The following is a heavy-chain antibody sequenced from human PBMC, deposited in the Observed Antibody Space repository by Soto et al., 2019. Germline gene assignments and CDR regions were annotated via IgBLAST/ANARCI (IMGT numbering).Heavy chain of an antibody. D-gene: IGHD3-9*01. Sequence: ASVKVSCKASGSTFTTFGISWVRQAPGQGLEWVGWISANNGNTKYSQRFQGRVSLTTETSASTAYMELRSLRSDDTAVYYCARAGDILTGYHYDYGMDVWGQGTTVTVSS. J-gene: IGHJ6*02. CDR2: ISANNGNT. V-gene: IGHV1-18*01. CDR1: GSTFTTFG. CDR3: ARAGDILTGYHYDYGMDV.